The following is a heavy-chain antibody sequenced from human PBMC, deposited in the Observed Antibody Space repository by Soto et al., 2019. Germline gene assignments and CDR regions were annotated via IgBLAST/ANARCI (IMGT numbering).Heavy chain of an antibody. Sequence: EVQLVESGGGLVQPGESLTLSCAASGFPFSSYWMHWVRQAPGKGLVWVSRITSDGSGTYYADSVQDRFTISRDNARKTLYPRMNSMRDENTAVYFCARGDGDRYDGNGYLGRHWGQGTLVTVSS. V-gene: IGHV3-74*02. D-gene: IGHD3-22*01. CDR3: ARGDGDRYDGNGYLGRH. CDR1: GFPFSSYW. J-gene: IGHJ4*02. CDR2: ITSDGSGT.